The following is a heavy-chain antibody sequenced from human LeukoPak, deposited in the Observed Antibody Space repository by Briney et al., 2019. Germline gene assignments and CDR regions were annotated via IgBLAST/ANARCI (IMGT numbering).Heavy chain of an antibody. CDR1: GGSISSYY. Sequence: PSETLSLTCTVSGGSISSYYWSWIRQPPGKGLEWIGYIYYSGSTNYNPSLKSRVTISVDTFKNQFSLKLSSVTAADTAVYYCASEAAAGFYFDYWGQGTLVTVSS. CDR3: ASEAAAGFYFDY. D-gene: IGHD6-13*01. J-gene: IGHJ4*02. CDR2: IYYSGST. V-gene: IGHV4-59*01.